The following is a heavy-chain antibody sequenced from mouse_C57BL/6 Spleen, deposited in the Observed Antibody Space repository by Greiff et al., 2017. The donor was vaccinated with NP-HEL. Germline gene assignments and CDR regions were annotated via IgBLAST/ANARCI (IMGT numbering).Heavy chain of an antibody. CDR3: ARSLYGNYEKAMDY. CDR1: GFTFTDYY. CDR2: IRNKANGYTT. D-gene: IGHD2-1*01. J-gene: IGHJ4*01. Sequence: EVQLVESGGGLVQPGGSLSLSCAASGFTFTDYYMSWVRQPPGKALEWLGFIRNKANGYTTEYSASVKGRFTISRDNSQSILYLQMNALRAEDSATYYCARSLYGNYEKAMDYWGQGTSVTVSS. V-gene: IGHV7-3*01.